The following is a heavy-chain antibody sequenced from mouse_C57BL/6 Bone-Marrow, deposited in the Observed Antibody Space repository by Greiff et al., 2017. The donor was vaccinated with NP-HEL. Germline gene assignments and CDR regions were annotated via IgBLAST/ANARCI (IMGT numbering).Heavy chain of an antibody. CDR2: ISDGGSYT. CDR1: GFTFSSYA. Sequence: EVKVVESGGGLVKPGGSLKLSCAASGFTFSSYAMSWVRQTPEKRLEWVATISDGGSYTYYPDNVKGRFTISRDNAKNNLYLQMSHLKSEDTAMYYCARERYDYYAMDYWGQGTSGTVSS. V-gene: IGHV5-4*01. CDR3: ARERYDYYAMDY. J-gene: IGHJ4*01.